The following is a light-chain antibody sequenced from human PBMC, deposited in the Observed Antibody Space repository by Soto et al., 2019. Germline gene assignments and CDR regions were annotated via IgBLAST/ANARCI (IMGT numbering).Light chain of an antibody. CDR2: GAS. J-gene: IGKJ5*01. V-gene: IGKV3D-20*02. CDR1: QSVSSSY. CDR3: QQRNILPPDT. Sequence: ENVLTLSLGALSLSTGERDTLSCRAIQSVSSSYLAWYQQKPGQAPRLLIYGASSRATGIPDRFSGSGSGTDFTLTISCLEPEDFAVYYCQQRNILPPDTFCQGARQEIK.